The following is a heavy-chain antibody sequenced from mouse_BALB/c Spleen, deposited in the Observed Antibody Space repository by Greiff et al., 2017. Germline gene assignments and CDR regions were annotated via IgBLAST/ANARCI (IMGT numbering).Heavy chain of an antibody. J-gene: IGHJ3*01. CDR3: VRDRYGSPFAD. CDR2: IWTGGGT. V-gene: IGHV2-9-2*01. CDR1: GFSLTSYD. D-gene: IGHD1-1*01. Sequence: VKLQESGPGLVAPSQSLSITCTVSGFSLTSYDISWFRQPPGKGLVWFGVIWTGGGTNNNSAYMSRQSISKDNTKNQVFLQMNSLQTDDATIYFYVRDRYGSPFADWGQGTLVTVSA.